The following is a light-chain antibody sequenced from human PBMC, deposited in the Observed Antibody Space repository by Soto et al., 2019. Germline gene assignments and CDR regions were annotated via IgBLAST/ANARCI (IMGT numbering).Light chain of an antibody. J-gene: IGKJ4*01. V-gene: IGKV3-20*01. Sequence: EIVLTQSPGTLSLSPGERATLSCRASQSVSSSYLAWYQQKPGQAPRLPIYGASSRATGIQDRFSGSGSGTDFTLTISRLEPEDFAVYYCQQYGSSPFTFGGGTKVEIK. CDR2: GAS. CDR3: QQYGSSPFT. CDR1: QSVSSSY.